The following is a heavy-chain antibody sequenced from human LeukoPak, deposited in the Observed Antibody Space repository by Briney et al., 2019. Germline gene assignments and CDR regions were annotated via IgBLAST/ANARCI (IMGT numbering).Heavy chain of an antibody. D-gene: IGHD3-10*01. J-gene: IGHJ4*02. CDR2: IYTGGDT. Sequence: GGSLRLSCAASGFTVSSNYMSWVRQAPGKGLEWVSGIYTGGDTYYADSVKDRFTISRDNSKNTLYLQMNSLRAEDTAVYYCTKGLWAGVSAARGWGQGTLVTVSS. V-gene: IGHV3-66*01. CDR1: GFTVSSNY. CDR3: TKGLWAGVSAARG.